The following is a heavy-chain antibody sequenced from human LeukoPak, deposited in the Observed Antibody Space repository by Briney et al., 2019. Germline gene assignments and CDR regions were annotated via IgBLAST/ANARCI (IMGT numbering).Heavy chain of an antibody. CDR2: ISSTNGYI. CDR3: ARGRSTWHLDY. Sequence: GGSLILSCAASGFTFSSYSMNWVRQAPGKGLEWVSYISSTNGYIYYADSVRGRFTISRDNAKKSLSLQMNSLRAEDTAVYYCARGRSTWHLDYWGQGTLVTVSS. V-gene: IGHV3-21*01. D-gene: IGHD1-26*01. J-gene: IGHJ4*02. CDR1: GFTFSSYS.